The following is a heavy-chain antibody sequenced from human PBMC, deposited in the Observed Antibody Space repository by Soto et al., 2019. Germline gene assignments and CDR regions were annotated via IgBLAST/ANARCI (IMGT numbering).Heavy chain of an antibody. CDR2: ISYDGNNK. J-gene: IGHJ4*02. CDR1: GFTFSSYG. CDR3: AKSVYNWNDGFFDY. V-gene: IGHV3-30*18. D-gene: IGHD1-1*01. Sequence: PGGSLRLSCAASGFTFSSYGMHWVLQAPGKGLEWVAVISYDGNNKYYADSVKGRFTISRDNSKNTLYLQMSSLRAEDTAVYYCAKSVYNWNDGFFDYWGQGTLVTVSS.